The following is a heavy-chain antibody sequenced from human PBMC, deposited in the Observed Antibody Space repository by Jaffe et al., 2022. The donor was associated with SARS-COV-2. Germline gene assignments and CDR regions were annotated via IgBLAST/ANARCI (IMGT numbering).Heavy chain of an antibody. CDR3: AKSFGAYFDY. J-gene: IGHJ4*02. Sequence: EVRLVQSGAEVKKPGESLKISCKGSGYTFATSWIGWVRQMPGKGLEWMGIIYPGDSDTRYSPSFRGQVTISADKSITTTYLQWSSLKASDTAVYYCAKSFGAYFDYWGQGTLVTVSS. V-gene: IGHV5-51*01. D-gene: IGHD3-10*01. CDR2: IYPGDSDT. CDR1: GYTFATSW.